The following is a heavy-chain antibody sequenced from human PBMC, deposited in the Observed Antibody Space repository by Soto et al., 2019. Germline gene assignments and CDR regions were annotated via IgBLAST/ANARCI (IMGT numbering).Heavy chain of an antibody. J-gene: IGHJ5*02. CDR2: IHNSGSP. Sequence: QVQLQASGPGLVRPSQTLSLTCSVSGASIYNGGYFWSWIRQSPGKALEWIGHIHNSGSPHNYPSLKSRVPFSAVSFKDTFALKLTSVTAAAAVGYCCARGSTTEKVDAWGQVTL. CDR1: GASIYNGGYF. V-gene: IGHV4-30-4*01. CDR3: ARGSTTEKVDA. D-gene: IGHD4-17*01.